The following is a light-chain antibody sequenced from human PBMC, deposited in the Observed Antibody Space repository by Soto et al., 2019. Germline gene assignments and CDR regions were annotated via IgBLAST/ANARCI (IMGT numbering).Light chain of an antibody. V-gene: IGKV3-20*01. CDR1: QSVSGSY. CDR3: QKYGSSRWT. CDR2: GAS. Sequence: EIVLTQSPGTLSLSPGERATLSCRASQSVSGSYLAWYQQRPGQAPRLLIYGASSRATGIPDRLSGSGSGTDFTLNITRLEPEDFAVYYCQKYGSSRWTFGRGTKVDIK. J-gene: IGKJ1*01.